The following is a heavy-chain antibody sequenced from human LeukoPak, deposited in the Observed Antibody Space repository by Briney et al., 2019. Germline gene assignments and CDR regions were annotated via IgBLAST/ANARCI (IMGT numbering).Heavy chain of an antibody. J-gene: IGHJ4*02. CDR3: ARGREVVAATFSADY. Sequence: SETLSLTCAVYGGSFSGYYWSWIRQPPGKGLEWIGEINHSGSTNYNPSLKSRVTISVDTSKNQFSLKLSSVTAADTAVYYCARGREVVAATFSADYWGQGTLVTVSS. D-gene: IGHD2-15*01. V-gene: IGHV4-34*01. CDR2: INHSGST. CDR1: GGSFSGYY.